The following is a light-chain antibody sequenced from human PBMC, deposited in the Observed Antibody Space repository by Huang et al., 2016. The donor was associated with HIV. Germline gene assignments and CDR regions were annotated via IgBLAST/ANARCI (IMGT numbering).Light chain of an antibody. V-gene: IGKV3-20*01. CDR1: ETIASNY. CDR2: GAS. CDR3: QQYGTSPLT. Sequence: EVVLTQSPGSLSLSPGKRVALSCRASETIASNYLAWYRQSPGQAPRLLIYGASNRATGIPDRFSGSGSGTDFTLTITKLEPEDSAVYYCQQYGTSPLTFGQGTRVEIK. J-gene: IGKJ1*01.